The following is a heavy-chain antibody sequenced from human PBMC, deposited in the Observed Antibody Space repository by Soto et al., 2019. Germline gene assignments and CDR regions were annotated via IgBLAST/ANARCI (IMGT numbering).Heavy chain of an antibody. CDR3: AKRDRSGWYYFDY. Sequence: GGSLRLSCAASGFTFSNYGMHWVRQAPGKGLEWMALISHDGNNKYYADSVEGRFTISRDNSKNTLYLQMNSLRADDTAVYYCAKRDRSGWYYFDYWGLATLVTVSS. CDR2: ISHDGNNK. V-gene: IGHV3-30*18. CDR1: GFTFSNYG. D-gene: IGHD6-19*01. J-gene: IGHJ4*01.